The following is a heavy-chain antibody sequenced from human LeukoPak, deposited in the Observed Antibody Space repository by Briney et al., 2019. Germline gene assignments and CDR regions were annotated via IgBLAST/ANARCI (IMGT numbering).Heavy chain of an antibody. J-gene: IGHJ4*02. CDR1: GFTFSSYW. D-gene: IGHD3/OR15-3a*01. V-gene: IGHV3-74*01. CDR2: IKSDGST. CDR3: AGFGLESGY. Sequence: GGSLRLSCAASGFTFSSYWMHWVRQAPGKGLVWISRIKSDGSTNYADSVKGRFSISRDNAADSLYLQMNSLRPEDTSFYYCAGFGLESGYWGLGTLVTVSS.